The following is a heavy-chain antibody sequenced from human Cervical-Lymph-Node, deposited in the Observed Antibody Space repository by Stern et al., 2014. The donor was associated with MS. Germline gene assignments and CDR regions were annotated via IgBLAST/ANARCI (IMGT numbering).Heavy chain of an antibody. D-gene: IGHD6-6*01. CDR1: GGTFSTYA. J-gene: IGHJ6*02. Sequence: VQLVQSGAEVKKPGSSVKVSCKTSGGTFSTYAINWVRQAPGQGLEWMGGIIPICGTTNYAQKFQGRVTITADESTSTAYVELSSLRFEDTAIYYCATIGAAHSSKVGMDVWGQGTTVTVSS. CDR3: ATIGAAHSSKVGMDV. V-gene: IGHV1-69*01. CDR2: IIPICGTT.